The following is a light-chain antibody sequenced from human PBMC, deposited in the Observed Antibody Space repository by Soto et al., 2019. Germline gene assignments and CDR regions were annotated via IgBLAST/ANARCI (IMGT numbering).Light chain of an antibody. CDR1: QVSSNY. V-gene: IGKV1D-8*01. CDR3: QQYYICPRT. CDR2: AAS. Sequence: VIWMTQSPSLLSAPTGARVPISCRIRQVSSNYLAWYQQKPGKAPELLIYAASTLQSGVPSRFSGSGSGTDFTLTISCLQSEDFATYYCQQYYICPRTFGQGTKVDIK. J-gene: IGKJ1*01.